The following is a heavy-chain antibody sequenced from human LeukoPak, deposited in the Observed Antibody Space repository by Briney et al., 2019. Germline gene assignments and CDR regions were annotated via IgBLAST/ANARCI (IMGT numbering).Heavy chain of an antibody. V-gene: IGHV4-61*01. D-gene: IGHD3-10*01. CDR2: IYYSGGT. CDR3: ARAQGPLPTIWFGELFPDVDGFDP. CDR1: GGSVSSGSYY. Sequence: PSETLSLTWTVSGGSVSSGSYYWSWIRQPPGKGLEWIGYIYYSGGTNYNPSLKSRVTISVDTSKNQFSLKLSSVTAADTAVYYCARAQGPLPTIWFGELFPDVDGFDPWGQGTLVTVSS. J-gene: IGHJ5*02.